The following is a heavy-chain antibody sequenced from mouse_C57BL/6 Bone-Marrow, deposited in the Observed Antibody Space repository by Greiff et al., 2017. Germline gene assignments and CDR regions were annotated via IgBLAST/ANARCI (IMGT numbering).Heavy chain of an antibody. CDR2: IDPENGDT. J-gene: IGHJ1*03. Sequence: EVMLVESGAELVRPGASVKLSCTASGFNIKDDYMHWVKQRPEQGLEWIGWIDPENGDTEYASKFQGKATITADTSSNTAYLQLSSLTSEDTAVYYCTRRGAGTGYFDVWGTGTTVTVSS. V-gene: IGHV14-4*01. CDR3: TRRGAGTGYFDV. CDR1: GFNIKDDY. D-gene: IGHD4-1*01.